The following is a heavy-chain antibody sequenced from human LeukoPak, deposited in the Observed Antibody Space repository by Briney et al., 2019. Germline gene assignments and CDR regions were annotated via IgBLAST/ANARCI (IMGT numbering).Heavy chain of an antibody. CDR2: MYYRGSN. CDR3: ARGDSNDSKGFDP. D-gene: IGHD4-11*01. V-gene: IGHV4-59*01. J-gene: IGHJ5*02. CDR1: GGSISSYS. Sequence: PSENLSLTCTVSGGSISSYSWNWMRQPPGRGLEWIGYMYYRGSNNFNPSLRSRVTMSLDTSKNQFSLKLSSVTAADTAVYYCARGDSNDSKGFDPWGQGTLVTVSS.